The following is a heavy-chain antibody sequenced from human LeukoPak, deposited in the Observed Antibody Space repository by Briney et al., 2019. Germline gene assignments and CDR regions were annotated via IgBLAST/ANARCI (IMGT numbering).Heavy chain of an antibody. D-gene: IGHD3-9*01. CDR1: GFTFSSYS. Sequence: GGSLRLSCAASGFTFSSYSMNWVRQAPGKGLEWVSYISSSSSTIYYADSVKGRFTISRDNAKNSLYLQMNSLRAEDTAVYYCARGLVPVEGLRYFDWLSGGFDYWGQGTLVTVSS. J-gene: IGHJ4*02. V-gene: IGHV3-48*01. CDR3: ARGLVPVEGLRYFDWLSGGFDY. CDR2: ISSSSSTI.